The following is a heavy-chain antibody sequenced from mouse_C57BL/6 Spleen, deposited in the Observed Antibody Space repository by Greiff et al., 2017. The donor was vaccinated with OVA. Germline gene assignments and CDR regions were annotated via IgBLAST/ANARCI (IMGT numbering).Heavy chain of an antibody. CDR1: GFSLTSHG. CDR2: IWGGGCT. J-gene: IGHJ3*01. D-gene: IGHD1-1*01. Sequence: VQLQESGPGLVAPSQSLSITCTVSGFSLTSHGVDRVRQPPGKGLEWLGVIWGGGCTNYNSALMSRLSISKDNSKSQVFLKMNSLQTDDAAMYYCAKRYGSSPFAYWGKGTLVTVSA. V-gene: IGHV2-9*01. CDR3: AKRYGSSPFAY.